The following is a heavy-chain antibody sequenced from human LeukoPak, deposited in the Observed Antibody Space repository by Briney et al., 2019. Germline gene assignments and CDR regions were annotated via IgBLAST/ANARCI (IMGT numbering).Heavy chain of an antibody. J-gene: IGHJ5*02. CDR1: GFTFSSYA. D-gene: IGHD3-22*01. CDR3: ARDADTSEFFSWLDL. Sequence: GGSLRLSCAASGFTFSSYAMSWVRQAPGKGLEWVSAISGSGGSTYYADSVKGRFTISRDNSKNTLYLQMTTLRAEDTAVYYCARDADTSEFFSWLDLWGQGTLVTVSS. CDR2: ISGSGGST. V-gene: IGHV3-23*01.